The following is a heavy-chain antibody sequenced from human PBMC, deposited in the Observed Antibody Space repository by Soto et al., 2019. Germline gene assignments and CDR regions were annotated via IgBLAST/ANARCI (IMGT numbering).Heavy chain of an antibody. V-gene: IGHV3-21*01. D-gene: IGHD2-21*02. CDR1: GFTFSSYS. CDR2: ISSSSSYI. J-gene: IGHJ4*02. CDR3: ARDITSLVVTAIPDS. Sequence: GGSLRLSCAASGFTFSSYSMNWVRQAPGKGLEWVSSISSSSSYIYYADSVKGRFTISRDNAKNSLYLQMSSLRAEDTAVYYCARDITSLVVTAIPDSWGQGTLVTVSS.